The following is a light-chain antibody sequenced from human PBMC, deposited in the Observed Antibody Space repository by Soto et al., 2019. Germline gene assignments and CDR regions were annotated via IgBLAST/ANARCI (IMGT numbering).Light chain of an antibody. CDR3: QQYGSSQT. V-gene: IGKV3-20*01. CDR2: GAS. J-gene: IGKJ3*01. CDR1: QSVSSSY. Sequence: EVVLTQSPGTLSLSPGERATLSCRASQSVSSSYLAWYQQKPGQAPRLLIYGASSRATGIPDRFSGSGSGTDFTLTISRLEPEDFAVYYCQQYGSSQTFGSGTKLDIK.